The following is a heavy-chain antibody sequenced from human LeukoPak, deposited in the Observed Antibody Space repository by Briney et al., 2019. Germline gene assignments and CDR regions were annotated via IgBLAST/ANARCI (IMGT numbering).Heavy chain of an antibody. V-gene: IGHV4-59*01. Sequence: PSETLSLTCTVSGGSISSYYWSWIRQPPGKGLEWIGYIYYSGSTNYNPSLKSRVTISVDTSKNQSSLKLSSVTAADTAVYYCARSPPVTSYNWFDPWGQGTLVTVSS. CDR1: GGSISSYY. CDR2: IYYSGST. CDR3: ARSPPVTSYNWFDP. D-gene: IGHD4-17*01. J-gene: IGHJ5*02.